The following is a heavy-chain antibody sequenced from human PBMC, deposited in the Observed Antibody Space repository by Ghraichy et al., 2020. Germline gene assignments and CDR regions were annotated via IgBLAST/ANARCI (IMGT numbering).Heavy chain of an antibody. Sequence: SETLSLTCTVSGGSISSGSYYWGWIRQPPGKGLEWIGSIYDSGTTYYSASLKSRVTISVDKSKNQFSLKLTSVTAPDTAVYYCAREGTGTPLGGFDIWGQGAMVSVSS. V-gene: IGHV4-39*02. J-gene: IGHJ3*02. D-gene: IGHD1-7*01. CDR3: AREGTGTPLGGFDI. CDR1: GGSISSGSYY. CDR2: IYDSGTT.